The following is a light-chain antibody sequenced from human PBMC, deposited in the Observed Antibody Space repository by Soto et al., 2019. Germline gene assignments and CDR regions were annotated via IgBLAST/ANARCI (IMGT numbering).Light chain of an antibody. V-gene: IGKV3-20*01. CDR1: QSISTY. Sequence: EIVLTQSPATLPLSPGERATLSCRASQSISTYLAWYQQKPGQAPRLLIYDASTRAPGIPDRFSGSGSGTDFTLTISRLEPEDFAVYYCQQYSMAPLTFGQGTKVDIK. J-gene: IGKJ1*01. CDR3: QQYSMAPLT. CDR2: DAS.